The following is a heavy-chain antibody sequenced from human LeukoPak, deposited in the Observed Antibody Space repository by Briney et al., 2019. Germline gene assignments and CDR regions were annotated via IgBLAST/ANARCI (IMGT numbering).Heavy chain of an antibody. CDR2: ISSSSNTI. V-gene: IGHV3-48*04. J-gene: IGHJ3*02. Sequence: GGSLRLSCAASGFTFSSYSMNWVRQAPGKGLEWVSYISSSSNTIYYADSVKGRFTISRDNAKNSLYLQMNSLRAEDTAVYYCARGWVYCSSTSCFPDDAFDIWGQGTMVTVSS. D-gene: IGHD2-2*01. CDR1: GFTFSSYS. CDR3: ARGWVYCSSTSCFPDDAFDI.